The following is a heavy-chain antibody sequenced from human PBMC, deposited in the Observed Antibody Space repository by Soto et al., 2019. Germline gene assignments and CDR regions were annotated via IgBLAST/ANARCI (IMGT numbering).Heavy chain of an antibody. CDR2: ISYDGRNK. J-gene: IGHJ6*02. D-gene: IGHD3-16*01. CDR3: ARDRTTINLEYYYDMDV. V-gene: IGHV3-30*04. CDR1: GFTFSNYA. Sequence: QVQLVESGGGVVQPGRSLRLSCAASGFTFSNYAMHWVRQAAGKGLEWVAVISYDGRNKYYVDSVKGRFTISRDNSKNTLYLEMNSLRTEDTAVFYCARDRTTINLEYYYDMDVWGQGTTVTVSS.